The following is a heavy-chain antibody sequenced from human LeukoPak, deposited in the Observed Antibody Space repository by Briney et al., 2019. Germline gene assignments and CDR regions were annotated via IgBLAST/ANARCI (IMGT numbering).Heavy chain of an antibody. J-gene: IGHJ4*02. CDR2: TSGSGDST. D-gene: IGHD5-24*01. CDR3: AKELRWLQRYYSDY. Sequence: HSGGSLRLSCAASGFAFSSYAMSWVRQAPGKGLEWVSATSGSGDSTYYADSVKGRFTISRDNSKNTLYLQMNSLRAEDTAVYYCAKELRWLQRYYSDYWGQGTLVTVSS. CDR1: GFAFSSYA. V-gene: IGHV3-23*01.